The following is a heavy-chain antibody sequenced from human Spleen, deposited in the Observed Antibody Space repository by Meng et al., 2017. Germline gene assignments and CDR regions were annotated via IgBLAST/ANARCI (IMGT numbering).Heavy chain of an antibody. CDR2: IYYSGST. CDR3: ARGLYSSGWYD. Sequence: SETLSLTCTVSGGSISSSSYYWGWIRQPPGKGLEWIGSIYYSGSTYYNPSLKSRVTISVDTSKNQFSLKLSSVTAADTAVYYCARGLYSSGWYDWGQGTLVTVSS. V-gene: IGHV4-39*07. CDR1: GGSISSSSYY. J-gene: IGHJ4*02. D-gene: IGHD6-19*01.